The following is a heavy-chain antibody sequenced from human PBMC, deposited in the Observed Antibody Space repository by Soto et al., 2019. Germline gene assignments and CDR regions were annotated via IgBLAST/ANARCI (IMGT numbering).Heavy chain of an antibody. J-gene: IGHJ5*02. CDR1: GYTISTYY. CDR3: ARQVVTAYPNYSDP. V-gene: IGHV1-46*01. Sequence: ASVKVSCKASGYTISTYYMNWVRQAPGQGYEWMGIINPSGGSTTYAQKFQGRVTMTRDTSTTTVYMELSSLRSEDTAVYYCARQVVTAYPNYSDPLGDGIPVAV. D-gene: IGHD2-21*02. CDR2: INPSGGST.